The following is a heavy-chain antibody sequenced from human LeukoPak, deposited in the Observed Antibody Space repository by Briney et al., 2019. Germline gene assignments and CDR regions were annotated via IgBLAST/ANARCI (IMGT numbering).Heavy chain of an antibody. D-gene: IGHD4-17*01. V-gene: IGHV1-8*01. Sequence: ASVKVSCKASGYTFTSYDINWVRQATGQGLEWMGWMNPNSGNTGYAQKLQGRVTMTRNTSISTAYMELSSLRSEDTAVYYCARGGVDYGDPPPFDYWGQGTLVTVSS. CDR2: MNPNSGNT. J-gene: IGHJ4*02. CDR3: ARGGVDYGDPPPFDY. CDR1: GYTFTSYD.